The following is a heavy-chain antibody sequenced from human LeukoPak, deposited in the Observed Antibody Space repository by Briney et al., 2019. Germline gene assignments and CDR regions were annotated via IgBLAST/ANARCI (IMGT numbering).Heavy chain of an antibody. Sequence: PGGSLRLSCAASGFTFDDYGMSWVRQAPGKGLEWVSGINWNGGSTGYADSVKGRFTISRDNAKNSLYLQMNSLRAEDTALYYCAKSDTAMVEGGFDYWGQGTLVTVSP. CDR2: INWNGGST. CDR1: GFTFDDYG. J-gene: IGHJ4*02. D-gene: IGHD5-18*01. CDR3: AKSDTAMVEGGFDY. V-gene: IGHV3-20*04.